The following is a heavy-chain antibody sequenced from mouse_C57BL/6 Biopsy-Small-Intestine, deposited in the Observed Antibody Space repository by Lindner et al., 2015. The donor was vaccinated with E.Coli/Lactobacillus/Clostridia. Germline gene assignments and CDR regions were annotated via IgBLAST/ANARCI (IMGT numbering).Heavy chain of an antibody. J-gene: IGHJ4*01. CDR3: ARSRSPWMDY. Sequence: VQLQESGPELVKPGASVKILCKASGYTFTDYNMDWVKQSHGKSLEWIGDINLNNGGTIYNQKFKGKATLTVDKSSNTVYMELRGLTSEDTAVYYCARSRSPWMDYWGQGTSATVSS. D-gene: IGHD6-1*01. CDR1: GYTFTDYN. CDR2: INLNNGGT. V-gene: IGHV1-18*01.